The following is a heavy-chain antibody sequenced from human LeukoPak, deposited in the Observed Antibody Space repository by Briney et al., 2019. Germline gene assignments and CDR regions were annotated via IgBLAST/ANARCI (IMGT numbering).Heavy chain of an antibody. V-gene: IGHV4-34*01. J-gene: IGHJ4*02. Sequence: SETLSLTCAVYGGSFSGYYWSWIRQPPGKGLEWIGEINHSGSTNYNPSLKSRVTISVDTSKNQFSLKLSSVTAADTAVYYCARSTEVGATPTVLYHFDYRGQGTLVTVSS. CDR1: GGSFSGYY. D-gene: IGHD1-26*01. CDR2: INHSGST. CDR3: ARSTEVGATPTVLYHFDY.